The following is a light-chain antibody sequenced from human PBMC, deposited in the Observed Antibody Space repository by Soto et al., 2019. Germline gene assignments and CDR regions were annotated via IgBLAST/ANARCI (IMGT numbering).Light chain of an antibody. CDR3: QQYNNWLGT. CDR1: QSDSSN. Sequence: EIVMTQSPATLSVSPGERATLSCRASQSDSSNLAWYQQRPGQAPRLLIYGASTRAIGIPARFSGSGSGTEFTLTISSLQSEDFAVYYCQQYNNWLGTFGQGTKVEIK. J-gene: IGKJ1*01. CDR2: GAS. V-gene: IGKV3-15*01.